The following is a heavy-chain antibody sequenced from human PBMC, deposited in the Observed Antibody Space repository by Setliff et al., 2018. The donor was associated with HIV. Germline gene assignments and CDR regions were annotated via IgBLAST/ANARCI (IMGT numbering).Heavy chain of an antibody. D-gene: IGHD2-21*02. CDR2: ISPSGSTA. CDR1: GFSFSSYG. V-gene: IGHV3-23*01. CDR3: AKDPDVYCGGDCHSLLYYYGMDV. Sequence: PGGSLRLSCATSGFSFSSYGMSWVRQAPGKGLEWVSSISPSGSTAYYTDSVQGRFTISRDNSKNTLFLQMNSLRVEDTAVYYCAKDPDVYCGGDCHSLLYYYGMDVWGQGTTVTVSS. J-gene: IGHJ6*02.